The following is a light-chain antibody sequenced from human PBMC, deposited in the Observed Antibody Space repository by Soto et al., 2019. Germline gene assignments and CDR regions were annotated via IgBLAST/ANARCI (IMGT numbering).Light chain of an antibody. J-gene: IGKJ4*01. CDR1: QSLLSTSNNKNF. CDR2: WAS. CDR3: QQCFSAPLT. Sequence: DIVMTQSPDSLSVFLGERATINCKSSQSLLSTSNNKNFLVLYQHKPGQPPKLLIPWASTRESGVPDRFIGSGSGTDFTLTISSLQAEAGAVYYCQQCFSAPLTFGGGTKVEIK. V-gene: IGKV4-1*01.